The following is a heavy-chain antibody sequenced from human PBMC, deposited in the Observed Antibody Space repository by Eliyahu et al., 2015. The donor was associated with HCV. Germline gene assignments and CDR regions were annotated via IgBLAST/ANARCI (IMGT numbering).Heavy chain of an antibody. Sequence: EVQLVESGGGLIQPGGSLRLSCAASGFTVXSNYMTWVRQGPGKGLEWVSVIYSGGSTYYADSVKGRFTISRDNSKNTLYLQMNSLRAEDTAVYYCAREGIATGLARGYYYYGMDVWGQGTTVTVSS. J-gene: IGHJ6*02. V-gene: IGHV3-53*01. CDR2: IYSGGST. D-gene: IGHD6-13*01. CDR3: AREGIATGLARGYYYYGMDV. CDR1: GFTVXSNY.